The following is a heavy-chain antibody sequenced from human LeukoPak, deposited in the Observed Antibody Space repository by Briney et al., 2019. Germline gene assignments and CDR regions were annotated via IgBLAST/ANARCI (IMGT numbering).Heavy chain of an antibody. Sequence: GGSLRLSCAASGFTFSRYAMHWVRQAPGKGLEWVAVISYDGSNKYYADSVKGRFTISRDNSKNTLYLQMNSLRAEDTAVYYCAREPDIVVVPAASLDYWGQGTLVTVSS. CDR1: GFTFSRYA. D-gene: IGHD2-2*01. CDR3: AREPDIVVVPAASLDY. CDR2: ISYDGSNK. J-gene: IGHJ4*02. V-gene: IGHV3-30-3*01.